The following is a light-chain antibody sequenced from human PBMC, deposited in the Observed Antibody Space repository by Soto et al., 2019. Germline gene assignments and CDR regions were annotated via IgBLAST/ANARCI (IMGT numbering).Light chain of an antibody. Sequence: ESMLTQSPATLSLSPGERATLSCRASQSVRSYLAWYQQKPGQATRLLIYDASNRAPGIPARCSGGGSGTDITLTISTLEPAEVAVEYCHQRSSWARITCGQDPRLDI. CDR3: HQRSSWARIT. J-gene: IGKJ5*01. CDR1: QSVRSY. V-gene: IGKV3-11*01. CDR2: DAS.